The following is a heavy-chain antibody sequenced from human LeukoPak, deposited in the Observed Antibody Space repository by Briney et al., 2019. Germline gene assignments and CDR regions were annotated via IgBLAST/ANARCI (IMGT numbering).Heavy chain of an antibody. V-gene: IGHV4-34*01. Sequence: PSETLSLTRAVSGGSFSGYYWSWIRQPPGKGLEWIGEINHSGSTNYNPSLKSRVTISVDTSKNQFSLKLSSVTAADTAVYYCARGNRYGGSWGQGTLVTVSS. D-gene: IGHD3-9*01. CDR1: GGSFSGYY. CDR2: INHSGST. J-gene: IGHJ5*02. CDR3: ARGNRYGGS.